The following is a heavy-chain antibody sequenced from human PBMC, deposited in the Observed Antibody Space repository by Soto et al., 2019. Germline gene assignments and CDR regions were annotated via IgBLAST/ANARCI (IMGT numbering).Heavy chain of an antibody. D-gene: IGHD6-19*01. J-gene: IGHJ4*02. CDR2: ISSGRPDI. Sequence: GGSLRLSCAASGFSFDTYNMNWVRQAPGKGLEWVSSISSGRPDIFYADSVRGRFTISRDDARKSLFLQMKSLRADDTAVYYCARDHLGIAAGDFDLWGQGTLVTVSS. V-gene: IGHV3-21*01. CDR1: GFSFDTYN. CDR3: ARDHLGIAAGDFDL.